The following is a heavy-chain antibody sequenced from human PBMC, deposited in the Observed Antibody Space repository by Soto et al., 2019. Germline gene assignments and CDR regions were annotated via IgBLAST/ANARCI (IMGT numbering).Heavy chain of an antibody. CDR2: IYYSGRT. CDR3: ARDWASDTNSPSGRLDP. CDR1: GDSINSGAYF. V-gene: IGHV4-31*03. J-gene: IGHJ5*02. D-gene: IGHD2-8*01. Sequence: QVQLQESGPGLVKPSQTLSLACSVSGDSINSGAYFWTWIRQHPEKGLEWIGYIYYSGRTYYNPSLKSRLTLSIDKSKNQFSLKLTSVTAADTAVYYCARDWASDTNSPSGRLDPWGQGTLVTVSS.